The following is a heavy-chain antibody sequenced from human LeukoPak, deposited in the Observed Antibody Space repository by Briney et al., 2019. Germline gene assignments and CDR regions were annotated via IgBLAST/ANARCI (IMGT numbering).Heavy chain of an antibody. Sequence: PGGSLRLSCAASGFTVSSNYMSWVRQAPGKGLEWVSVIYSGGSTYYADSVKGRFTISRDNSKNTLYLQMNSPRAEDTAVYYCARTYYYGSVYYFDYWGQGTLVTVSS. D-gene: IGHD3-10*01. V-gene: IGHV3-53*01. J-gene: IGHJ4*02. CDR3: ARTYYYGSVYYFDY. CDR1: GFTVSSNY. CDR2: IYSGGST.